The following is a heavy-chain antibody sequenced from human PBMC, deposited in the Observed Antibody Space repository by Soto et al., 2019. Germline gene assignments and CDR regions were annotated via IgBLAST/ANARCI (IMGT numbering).Heavy chain of an antibody. D-gene: IGHD6-19*01. V-gene: IGHV4-61*01. Sequence: QVQLQESGPGLVKPSETLSLTCTVSGGSVSSGSYYWSWIRQPPGKGLEWIGYIYYSGSTNYNPSLMGLVTIPVDTSKNQFSLKLSSVTAADTAVYYWARGIEGWYQGRYYYGMDVWGQGTTVTVSS. CDR1: GGSVSSGSYY. CDR2: IYYSGST. J-gene: IGHJ6*02. CDR3: ARGIEGWYQGRYYYGMDV.